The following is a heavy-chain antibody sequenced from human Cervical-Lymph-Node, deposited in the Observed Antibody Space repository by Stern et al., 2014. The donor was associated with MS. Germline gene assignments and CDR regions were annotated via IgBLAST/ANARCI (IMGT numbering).Heavy chain of an antibody. Sequence: EVQLVESGGGLVQPGGSLRLSCAASGFTFNSYAMNWVRQAPGKGLEWVSAISGSGGSTYYVDSVKGRFTISRDNSKNTLSLQMNSLRAEDTAVYYCAKRGYCSSTSCYFDYWGQGTLVTVSS. V-gene: IGHV3-23*04. D-gene: IGHD2-2*01. J-gene: IGHJ4*02. CDR2: ISGSGGST. CDR3: AKRGYCSSTSCYFDY. CDR1: GFTFNSYA.